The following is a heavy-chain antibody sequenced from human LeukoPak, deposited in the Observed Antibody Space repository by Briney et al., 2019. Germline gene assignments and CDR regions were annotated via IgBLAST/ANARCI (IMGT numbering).Heavy chain of an antibody. Sequence: AGSLRLSCAASGCTFSSYAMSWIRQAPGKGLEWVSAISGSGGSTSYADSVKGRFTISRDNSKNTLYLQMNSLRAEDTAVYYWAKAEGYGFWSGQYYFDCWGQGTLVTVSS. D-gene: IGHD3-3*01. CDR2: ISGSGGST. CDR1: GCTFSSYA. J-gene: IGHJ4*02. CDR3: AKAEGYGFWSGQYYFDC. V-gene: IGHV3-23*01.